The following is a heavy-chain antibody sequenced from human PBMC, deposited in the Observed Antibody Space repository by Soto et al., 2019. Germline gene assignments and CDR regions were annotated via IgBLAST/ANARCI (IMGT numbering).Heavy chain of an antibody. CDR2: INKDGSEK. CDR3: ARDGSTSWYSYDYHGMDV. CDR1: GFTFRTYW. Sequence: EVQLVESGGGLVQPGGSLRLSCGASGFTFRTYWLSWVRQVPGKGLEWVANINKDGSEKNYVDSVKGRFTISRDNAKNSLYLQMSSLIAEDTALYYCARDGSTSWYSYDYHGMDVWGQGTTVTVSS. D-gene: IGHD5-18*01. J-gene: IGHJ6*02. V-gene: IGHV3-7*05.